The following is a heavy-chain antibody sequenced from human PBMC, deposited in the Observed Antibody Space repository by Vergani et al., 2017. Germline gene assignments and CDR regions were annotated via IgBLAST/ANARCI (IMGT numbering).Heavy chain of an antibody. Sequence: QVQLVQSGAEVKKPGASVKVSCKASGYTFTSYDINWVRQATGQGLEWMGWMNPNSGNTGYAQKFQGRVTMTRNTSISTAYMELSSLRSEDTAVYYCASVYCSGGSCYYWAFDYWGQGTLVTVSS. CDR3: ASVYCSGGSCYYWAFDY. CDR1: GYTFTSYD. V-gene: IGHV1-8*01. CDR2: MNPNSGNT. D-gene: IGHD2-15*01. J-gene: IGHJ4*02.